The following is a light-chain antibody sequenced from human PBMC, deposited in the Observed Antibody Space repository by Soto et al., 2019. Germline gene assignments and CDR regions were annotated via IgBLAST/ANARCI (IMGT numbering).Light chain of an antibody. CDR2: DAS. CDR1: QSIDNW. V-gene: IGKV1-5*01. J-gene: IGKJ2*01. Sequence: IQMTQSPSPLSASIGDRVTITCRASQSIDNWLAWYQQKPGKAPQLLIYDASRVKTGVPSRFTASGSGTEFTLTINTLQADDSATYFCQHYNGYPYTFGPGT. CDR3: QHYNGYPYT.